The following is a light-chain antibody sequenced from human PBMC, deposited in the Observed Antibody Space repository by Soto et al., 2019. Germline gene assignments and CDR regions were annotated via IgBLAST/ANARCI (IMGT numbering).Light chain of an antibody. V-gene: IGKV3D-15*02. Sequence: PATLPGSPGEKATSSCRASQSASSKLAWYQRKPGQAPRLLLYATSTRATGIPARFIGSGSETEFTLTISSLQSEDFALYFCQQYENSPGTFGQGPRLEI. CDR1: QSASSK. CDR2: ATS. J-gene: IGKJ5*01. CDR3: QQYENSPGT.